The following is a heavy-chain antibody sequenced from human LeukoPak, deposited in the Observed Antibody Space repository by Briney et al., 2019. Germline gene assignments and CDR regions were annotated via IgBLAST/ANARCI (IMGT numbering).Heavy chain of an antibody. CDR1: GFTFSSYA. D-gene: IGHD6-13*01. CDR3: ARESPVAAVGRSWFDP. V-gene: IGHV3-23*01. CDR2: ISGGGVTT. Sequence: GGSLRLSCAASGFTFSSYAMSSVRQAPGKGLEWVSTISGGGVTTYYADSVKGRLTISRDNSKNTVSLQMNSLRDDDTAVYFCARESPVAAVGRSWFDPWGQGTLVTVSS. J-gene: IGHJ5*02.